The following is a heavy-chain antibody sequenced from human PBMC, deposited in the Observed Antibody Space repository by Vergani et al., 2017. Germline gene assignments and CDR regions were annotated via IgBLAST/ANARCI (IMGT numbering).Heavy chain of an antibody. D-gene: IGHD3-9*01. CDR2: IYYSGST. CDR1: GGSISSYY. Sequence: QVQLQESGPGLVKPSETLSLTCTVSGGSISSYYWSWIRQPPGKGLEWIGYIYYSGSTNYNPTLKSRVTISVDTSKNQFSLKLSSVTAADTAVYYCARAYYDILTGYDYWGQGTLVIVSS. V-gene: IGHV4-59*01. CDR3: ARAYYDILTGYDY. J-gene: IGHJ4*01.